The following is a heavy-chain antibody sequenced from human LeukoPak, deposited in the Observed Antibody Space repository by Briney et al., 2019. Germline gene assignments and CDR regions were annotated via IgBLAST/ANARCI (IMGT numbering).Heavy chain of an antibody. CDR3: ARPVGIGDNFDY. J-gene: IGHJ4*02. CDR2: ISYDGSNK. V-gene: IGHV3-30*04. Sequence: GGSLRLSCAASGFTFSSYAMHWVRQAPGKGLEWVAVISYDGSNKYYADSVKGRFTISRDNSKNTLYLQMNSLRAEDTAVYYCARPVGIGDNFDYWGQGTLVTVSS. CDR1: GFTFSSYA. D-gene: IGHD1-26*01.